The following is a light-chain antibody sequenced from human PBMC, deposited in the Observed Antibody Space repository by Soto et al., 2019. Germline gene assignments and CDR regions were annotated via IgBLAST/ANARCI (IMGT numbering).Light chain of an antibody. Sequence: EIVMTQSPATLSVSPGERATLSCRASQSVSSKLAWYQQKPGQGPRLLIYGASSRATGIPGRFSGSGSGTESTLTISSLQSEDFAVYYCQHYSTWLWTFGQGTKVEIK. CDR1: QSVSSK. CDR2: GAS. J-gene: IGKJ1*01. CDR3: QHYSTWLWT. V-gene: IGKV3-15*01.